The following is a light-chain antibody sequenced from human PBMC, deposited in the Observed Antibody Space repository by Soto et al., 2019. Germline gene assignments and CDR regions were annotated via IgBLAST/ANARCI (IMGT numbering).Light chain of an antibody. Sequence: EIVLTQSPATLSLSPGERATLSCRASQGVSSSLAWYQQKPGQAPRLLIYDASNRATGIPARFSGSGSGTEFTLTISSLEPEDFAVYYCQQRNNWPMSTFGRGTRLEIK. V-gene: IGKV3D-11*01. CDR3: QQRNNWPMST. CDR1: QGVSSS. J-gene: IGKJ5*01. CDR2: DAS.